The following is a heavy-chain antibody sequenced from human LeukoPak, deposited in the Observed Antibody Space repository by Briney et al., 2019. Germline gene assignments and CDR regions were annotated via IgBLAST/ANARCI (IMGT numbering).Heavy chain of an antibody. D-gene: IGHD3-22*01. CDR2: ISGSGGST. CDR3: VKGQGFYYDSSVYY. J-gene: IGHJ4*02. V-gene: IGHV3-23*01. CDR1: GFTFSSYA. Sequence: PGGSLRLSCAASGFTFSSYAMSWVRQAPGKGLEWVSAISGSGGSTYYGDSVKGRFTISRDNSKNTLYLQMNSLRAEDTAVYYCVKGQGFYYDSSVYYWGQGTLVTVSS.